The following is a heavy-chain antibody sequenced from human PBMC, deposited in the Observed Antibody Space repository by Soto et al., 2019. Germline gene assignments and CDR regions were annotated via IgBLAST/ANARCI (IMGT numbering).Heavy chain of an antibody. CDR2: ISGSGGST. CDR3: AKDLTILFDNRQFDY. V-gene: IGHV3-23*01. Sequence: GGSLRLSCAASGFTFSSYAMSWVRQAPGKGLEWVSAISGSGGSTYYADSVKGRFTISRDNSKNTLYLQMNSLRAEDTAVYYCAKDLTILFDNRQFDYWGQGTLVTVSS. D-gene: IGHD2-21*01. CDR1: GFTFSSYA. J-gene: IGHJ4*02.